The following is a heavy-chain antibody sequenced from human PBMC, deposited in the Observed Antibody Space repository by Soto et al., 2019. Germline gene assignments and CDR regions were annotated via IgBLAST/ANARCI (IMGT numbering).Heavy chain of an antibody. CDR3: AALPIARRMDV. J-gene: IGHJ6*02. Sequence: QVQLVESGGGVVQPGRSLRLSCAASGFTFSSYGMHWVRQAPGKGLEWVAVISYDGSNKYYADSVKGRFTISRDNSKNTLYLQMNSLRAEDTAVYYCAALPIARRMDVWGQGTTVTVSS. V-gene: IGHV3-30*03. D-gene: IGHD3-22*01. CDR2: ISYDGSNK. CDR1: GFTFSSYG.